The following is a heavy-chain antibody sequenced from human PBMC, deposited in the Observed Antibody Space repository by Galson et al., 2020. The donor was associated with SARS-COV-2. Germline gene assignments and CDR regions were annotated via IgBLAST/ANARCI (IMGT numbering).Heavy chain of an antibody. D-gene: IGHD1-26*01. CDR2: ISYDGDNT. Sequence: GGSLRLSCEGSGFTFITYALHWVRQAPGKGLEWLAGISYDGDNTYYADSVRGRFTISRDNSQNSIYLQMTSMRSEDTAVYYCATDRERDLCVCSFFGYWGQGTLVTVSS. V-gene: IGHV3-30*01. CDR1: GFTFITYA. J-gene: IGHJ4*02. CDR3: ATDRERDLCVCSFFGY.